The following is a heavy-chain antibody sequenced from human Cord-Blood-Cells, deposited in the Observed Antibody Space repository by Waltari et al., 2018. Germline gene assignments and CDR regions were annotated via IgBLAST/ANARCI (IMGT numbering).Heavy chain of an antibody. CDR1: GGSISSSSYY. D-gene: IGHD7-27*01. CDR3: ARQVLGISGIGVAFDI. V-gene: IGHV4-39*01. CDR2: IYYSGST. J-gene: IGHJ3*02. Sequence: QLQLQESGPGLVKPSETLSLTCTVSGGSISSSSYYWGWIRQPPGKGLEWIGSIYYSGSTYYNPSLKSRVTISVDTSKNQFSLKLSSGTAADTAVYYCARQVLGISGIGVAFDIWGQGTMVTVSS.